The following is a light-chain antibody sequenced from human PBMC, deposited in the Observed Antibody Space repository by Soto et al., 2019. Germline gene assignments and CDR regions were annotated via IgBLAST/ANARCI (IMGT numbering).Light chain of an antibody. CDR2: GNS. CDR1: SSNIGARYE. V-gene: IGLV1-40*01. Sequence: QYVLTQPPSVSGAPGQRVTVSCTGSSSNIGARYEVHWYQQLPGTAPKLLIYGNSNRPSGVPDRFSGSKSATSASLAITGLQAEDEADYYCQSYDSSLSGYVFGTGTKLTVL. CDR3: QSYDSSLSGYV. J-gene: IGLJ1*01.